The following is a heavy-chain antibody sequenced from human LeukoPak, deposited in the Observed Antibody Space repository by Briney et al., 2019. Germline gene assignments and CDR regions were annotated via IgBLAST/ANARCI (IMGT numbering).Heavy chain of an antibody. V-gene: IGHV3-53*01. CDR1: GFTVSSNY. CDR3: ARVEGYCSGGSCPHSYRNNYYYYYGMDV. J-gene: IGHJ6*02. CDR2: IYSGGST. D-gene: IGHD2-15*01. Sequence: QTGGSLRLSCAASGFTVSSNYMSWVRQAPGKGLEWVSVIYSGGSTYYADSVKGRFTISRDNSKNTLYLQMNSLRAEDTAVYYCARVEGYCSGGSCPHSYRNNYYYYYGMDVWGQGTTVTVSS.